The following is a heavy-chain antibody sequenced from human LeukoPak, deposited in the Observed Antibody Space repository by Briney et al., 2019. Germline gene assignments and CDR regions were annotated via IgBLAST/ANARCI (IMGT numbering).Heavy chain of an antibody. Sequence: GGCLRLSCAASGFTVSSNEMSWVRQAPGKGLEWVSSISGGSTYYADSRKGRFTISRDNSKNTLHLQMNSLRAEDTAVYYCKKEGILLWSKSRRYYYYMDVWGKGTTVTVSS. CDR3: KKEGILLWSKSRRYYYYMDV. D-gene: IGHD5-18*01. V-gene: IGHV3-38-3*01. J-gene: IGHJ6*03. CDR2: ISGGST. CDR1: GFTVSSNE.